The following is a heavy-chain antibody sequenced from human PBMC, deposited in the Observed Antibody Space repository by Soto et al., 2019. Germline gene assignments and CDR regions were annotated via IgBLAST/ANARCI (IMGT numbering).Heavy chain of an antibody. J-gene: IGHJ4*02. CDR1: GVALPTFP. CDR2: VQPTLGTT. Sequence: TVKFSCNASGVALPTFPIAWVRQAPGQELEWVGVVQPTLGTTKYAQKLRERVTIYADKSTSTAYMELSSLRFDDTAVYYCPMIEDSSGSNYWAQGTLVTV. D-gene: IGHD6-19*01. V-gene: IGHV1-69*06. CDR3: PMIEDSSGSNY.